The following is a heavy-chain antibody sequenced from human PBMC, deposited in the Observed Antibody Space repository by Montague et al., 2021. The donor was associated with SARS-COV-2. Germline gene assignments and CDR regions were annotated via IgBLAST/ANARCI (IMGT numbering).Heavy chain of an antibody. Sequence: SLRLSCAASGFTVSSNYMSWVRRAPGKGLEWVSVIYSGGSTYYAXXVKGRCTISRDNSKNTLYLQMNSLRAEDTAVYYCARDSMAYGMDVWGQGTTVTVSS. D-gene: IGHD5-24*01. J-gene: IGHJ6*02. CDR1: GFTVSSNY. V-gene: IGHV3-53*01. CDR3: ARDSMAYGMDV. CDR2: IYSGGST.